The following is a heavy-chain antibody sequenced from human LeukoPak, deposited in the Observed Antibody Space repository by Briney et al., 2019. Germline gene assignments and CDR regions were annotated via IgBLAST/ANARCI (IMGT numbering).Heavy chain of an antibody. D-gene: IGHD6-13*01. Sequence: ASVKVSCKASGYTFTDYYMHWVRQAPGQGLGWMGWINPNSGDTNYAQKFQGRVTMTRDTSISTAYMELSRLRSDDTAVYYCARRWVAAAAICFDYWGQGTLVTVSS. CDR1: GYTFTDYY. CDR2: INPNSGDT. CDR3: ARRWVAAAAICFDY. V-gene: IGHV1-2*02. J-gene: IGHJ4*02.